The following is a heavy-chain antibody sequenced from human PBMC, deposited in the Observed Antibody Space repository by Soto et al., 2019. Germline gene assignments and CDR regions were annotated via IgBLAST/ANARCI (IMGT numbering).Heavy chain of an antibody. CDR3: AKNQGVELVPLATVDWFDP. CDR2: ISGSGFKK. V-gene: IGHV3-23*01. D-gene: IGHD1-26*01. Sequence: LRLSCAASGFIFENFGMSWVRQAPGKGLEWISSISGSGFKKYYADSVKGRFTISRDNSKSTVYLELNNLSAEDTAVYHCAKNQGVELVPLATVDWFDPWGQGSVVTV. CDR1: GFIFENFG. J-gene: IGHJ5*02.